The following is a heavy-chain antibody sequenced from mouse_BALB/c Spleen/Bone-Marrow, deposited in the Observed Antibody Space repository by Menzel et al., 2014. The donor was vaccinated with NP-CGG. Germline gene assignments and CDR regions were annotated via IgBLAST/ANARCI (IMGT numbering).Heavy chain of an antibody. J-gene: IGHJ3*01. V-gene: IGHV10S3*01. CDR2: IRSKSNNYAT. CDR3: VRGDDYDAWFTY. Sequence: DVMLVESGGGLVQPKGSLKLSCADSGFTFNTNAMNWVRQAPGKGLEWVARIRSKSNNYATYYADSVKDRFTTSRDDSQSMLYLQMNNLKTEDTAMYYCVRGDDYDAWFTYWGQGTLVTVSA. D-gene: IGHD2-4*01. CDR1: GFTFNTNA.